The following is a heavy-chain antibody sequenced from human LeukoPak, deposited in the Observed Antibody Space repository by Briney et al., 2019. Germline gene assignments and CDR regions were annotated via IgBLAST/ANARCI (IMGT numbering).Heavy chain of an antibody. CDR2: INPNSGGT. V-gene: IGHV1-2*02. CDR1: GYTLTGYY. CDR3: ASIYIAVAREYDAFDI. Sequence: GPSVKVSCKASGYTLTGYYMHWVRQAPGQGLEWMGWINPNSGGTNYAQKFQGRVTMTRDTSISTAYMELSRLRSDDTAVYYCASIYIAVAREYDAFDIWGQGTMVTVSS. D-gene: IGHD6-19*01. J-gene: IGHJ3*02.